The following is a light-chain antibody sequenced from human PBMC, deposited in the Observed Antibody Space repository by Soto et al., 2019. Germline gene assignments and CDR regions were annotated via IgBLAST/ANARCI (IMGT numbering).Light chain of an antibody. Sequence: QSVLTQPASVSGSPGQSITISCTGTNSDVGAYNYVSWYQQHPGKAPKLLIYDVNNRPSGVSNRFSGSKSGNTASLTISGLQAEDEADYYCCSHTSSLTEVFGGGTKVTVL. CDR3: CSHTSSLTEV. CDR2: DVN. V-gene: IGLV2-14*03. J-gene: IGLJ2*01. CDR1: NSDVGAYNY.